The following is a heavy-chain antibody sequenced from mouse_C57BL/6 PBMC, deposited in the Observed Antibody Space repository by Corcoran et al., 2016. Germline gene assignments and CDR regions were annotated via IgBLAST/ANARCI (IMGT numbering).Heavy chain of an antibody. CDR3: ARGGYGNDYYAMDY. CDR2: INPNNGGT. D-gene: IGHD2-10*02. Sequence: EVQLQQSGPELVKPGASVKIPCKASGYTFTDYNMDWVKQSHGKSLEWIGDINPNNGGTIYNQKFKGKATLTVDKSSSTAYMELRSLTSEDTAVYYCARGGYGNDYYAMDYWGQGTSVTVSS. J-gene: IGHJ4*01. V-gene: IGHV1-18*01. CDR1: GYTFTDYN.